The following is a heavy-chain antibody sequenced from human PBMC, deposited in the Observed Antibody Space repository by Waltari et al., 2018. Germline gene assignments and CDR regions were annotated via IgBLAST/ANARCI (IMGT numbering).Heavy chain of an antibody. J-gene: IGHJ4*02. CDR2: VHSDGGT. Sequence: QLQLQESGPGLVKPSETLSLTCTVSGYSINTYSYFWAWIRQPPGKGLELIGYVHSDGGTYYSSSLKSRVTISIDTSQNQFSLNLNSVTASDTAVYFCARRGTYYFDYWGPGTLVTVSS. V-gene: IGHV4-39*01. D-gene: IGHD3-16*01. CDR1: GYSINTYSYF. CDR3: ARRGTYYFDY.